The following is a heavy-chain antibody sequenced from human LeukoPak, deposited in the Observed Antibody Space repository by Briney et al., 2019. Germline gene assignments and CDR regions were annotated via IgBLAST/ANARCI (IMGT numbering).Heavy chain of an antibody. CDR2: IYTSGST. V-gene: IGHV4-61*02. CDR1: GGSISSATYY. Sequence: SETLSLTCTVSGGSISSATYYWSWIRQPAGKGLEWIGRIYTSGSTNYNPSLKSRITISVDTSKNQFSLKLSSVTAADTAVYYCAREKIGYYDSSGRGWFDPWGQGTLVTVSS. D-gene: IGHD3-22*01. CDR3: AREKIGYYDSSGRGWFDP. J-gene: IGHJ5*02.